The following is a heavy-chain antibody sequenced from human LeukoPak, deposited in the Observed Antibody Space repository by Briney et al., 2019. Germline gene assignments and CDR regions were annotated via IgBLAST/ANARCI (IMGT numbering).Heavy chain of an antibody. Sequence: GGSLRLSCAASGFTFSSYSMNWVRQAPGKGLEWVSSISSSSSYIYYADSVKGRFTISRDNAKNSLYLQMNSLRAEDTAVYYCARDYCSGGSCYPFDYWGQGTLVTVSS. D-gene: IGHD2-15*01. J-gene: IGHJ4*02. CDR2: ISSSSSYI. CDR1: GFTFSSYS. CDR3: ARDYCSGGSCYPFDY. V-gene: IGHV3-21*01.